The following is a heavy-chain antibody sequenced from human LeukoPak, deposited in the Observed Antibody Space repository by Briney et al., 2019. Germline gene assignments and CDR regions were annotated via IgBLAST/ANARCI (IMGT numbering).Heavy chain of an antibody. D-gene: IGHD3-22*01. CDR1: GYSISSGYY. V-gene: IGHV4-38-2*02. J-gene: IGHJ3*02. Sequence: SETLSLTCTVSGYSISSGYYWGWIRQPPGKGLEWIGSIYHSGSTYYNPSLKSRVTISVDTSKNQFSLKLSSVTAADTAVYYCARDATYYYDSSGYLGHDAFDIWGQGTMVTVSS. CDR3: ARDATYYYDSSGYLGHDAFDI. CDR2: IYHSGST.